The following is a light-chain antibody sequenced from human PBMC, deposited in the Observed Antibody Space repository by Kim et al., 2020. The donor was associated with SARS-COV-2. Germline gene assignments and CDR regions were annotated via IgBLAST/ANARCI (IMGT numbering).Light chain of an antibody. CDR2: RNN. V-gene: IGLV10-54*04. CDR3: TAWDSSLDAQV. Sequence: QTATLTCPGSKPNVGTQGAAWLQQHPGHPPKLLFYRNNNRPSGISARFSASRSGNTAALTITGLQPEDEADYYCTAWDSSLDAQVFGGGTQLTVL. CDR1: KPNVGTQG. J-gene: IGLJ3*02.